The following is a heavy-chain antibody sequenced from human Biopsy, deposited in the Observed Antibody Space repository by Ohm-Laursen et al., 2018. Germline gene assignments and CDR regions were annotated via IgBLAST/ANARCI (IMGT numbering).Heavy chain of an antibody. CDR3: ARGSNEYGGLYFPH. CDR2: ISHTGYT. D-gene: IGHD4-23*01. V-gene: IGHV4-59*11. Sequence: PSETLSLTYAVSGGSFTGHYWTWIRQPPGKGLEWIGHISHTGYTSYKPSLKSRVTISLDTSRKHFPLRLTSLAAADTAVYYCARGSNEYGGLYFPHWGQGTLVTVSS. J-gene: IGHJ1*01. CDR1: GGSFTGHY.